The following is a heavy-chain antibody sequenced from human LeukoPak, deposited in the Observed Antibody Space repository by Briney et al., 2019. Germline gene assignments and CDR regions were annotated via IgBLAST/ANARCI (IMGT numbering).Heavy chain of an antibody. V-gene: IGHV3-21*01. Sequence: GGSLRLSCAASGFTFSSYSMNWVRQAPGKGLEWVSSISSSSSYIYYADSVKGRFTISRDNAKNSLYLQMNSLRAEDTAVYYCARDAKEQDVLGAFDIWGQGTMVTVSS. J-gene: IGHJ3*02. CDR3: ARDAKEQDVLGAFDI. CDR2: ISSSSSYI. CDR1: GFTFSSYS. D-gene: IGHD3-16*01.